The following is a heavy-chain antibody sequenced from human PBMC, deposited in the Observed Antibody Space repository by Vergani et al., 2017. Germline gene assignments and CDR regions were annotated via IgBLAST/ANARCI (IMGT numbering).Heavy chain of an antibody. Sequence: EVQLLESGGGLVQPGGSLRLSCAASGFTFSSYAMSWVRQAPGKGLEWVSALSGSGGSTYYADSVKGRFTISRDNSKNTLYLPMNSLRAEDTAVYYCAKDVHSSGLLDYWGQGTLVTVSS. CDR2: LSGSGGST. D-gene: IGHD6-19*01. J-gene: IGHJ4*02. CDR1: GFTFSSYA. CDR3: AKDVHSSGLLDY. V-gene: IGHV3-23*01.